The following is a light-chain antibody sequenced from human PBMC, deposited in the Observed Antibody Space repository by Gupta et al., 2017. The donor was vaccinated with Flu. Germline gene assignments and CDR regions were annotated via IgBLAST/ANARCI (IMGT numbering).Light chain of an antibody. CDR3: GTWDSSLSAGV. J-gene: IGLJ3*02. CDR2: DNN. Sequence: QPLLTQPAPLAAAPGPKETTASSESSSNIGNNYVSWYQQLPGTAPKLLIYDNNKRPSGIPDRFSGSKSGTSATLGITGLQTGDEADYYCGTWDSSLSAGVFGGGTKLTVL. V-gene: IGLV1-51*01. CDR1: SSNIGNNY.